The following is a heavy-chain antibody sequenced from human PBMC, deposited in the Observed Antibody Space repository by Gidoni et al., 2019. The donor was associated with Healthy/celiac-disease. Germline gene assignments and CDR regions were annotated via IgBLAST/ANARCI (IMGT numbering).Heavy chain of an antibody. CDR2: IWYDGSNK. V-gene: IGHV3-33*01. J-gene: IGHJ3*02. CDR3: ARDFATTSAFDI. CDR1: VFISSSYG. D-gene: IGHD1-26*01. Sequence: VQLVESGGGGLQPGRSLRLSCPASVFISSSYGMHWVRQASGKGQEWVAVIWYDGSNKYYAESVKGRFTISRDNSKNTLYLQMNSLRAEDTAVYYCARDFATTSAFDIWGQGTMVTVSS.